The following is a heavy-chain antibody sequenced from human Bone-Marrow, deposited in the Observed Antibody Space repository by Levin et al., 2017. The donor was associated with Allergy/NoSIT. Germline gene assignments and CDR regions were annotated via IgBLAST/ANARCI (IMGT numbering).Heavy chain of an antibody. D-gene: IGHD3-3*01. V-gene: IGHV3-23*01. Sequence: GGSLRLSCAASGFTFSSYAMSWVRQAPGKGLEWVSAISGSGGSTYYADSVKGRFTISRDNSKNTLYLQMNSLRAEDTAVYYCAKDLTIFGVVIFPIFDYWGQGTLVTVSS. CDR2: ISGSGGST. CDR1: GFTFSSYA. CDR3: AKDLTIFGVVIFPIFDY. J-gene: IGHJ4*02.